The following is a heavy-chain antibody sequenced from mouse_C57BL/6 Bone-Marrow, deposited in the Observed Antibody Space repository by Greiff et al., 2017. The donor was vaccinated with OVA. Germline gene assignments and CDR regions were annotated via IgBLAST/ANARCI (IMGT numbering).Heavy chain of an antibody. CDR2: IDPENGDT. D-gene: IGHD1-1*01. V-gene: IGHV14-4*01. Sequence: EVQLQESGAELVRPGASVKLSCTASGFNIKDDYMHWVKQRPEQGLEWIGWIDPENGDTEYASKFQGKATITADTSSNTAYLQLSSLTSEDTAVYYCTTGHRGSSYGEDYWGQGTTLTVSS. CDR3: TTGHRGSSYGEDY. CDR1: GFNIKDDY. J-gene: IGHJ2*01.